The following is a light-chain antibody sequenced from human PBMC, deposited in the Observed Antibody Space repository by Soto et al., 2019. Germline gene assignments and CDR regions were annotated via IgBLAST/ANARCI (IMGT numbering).Light chain of an antibody. CDR3: QQFNSWPPWA. CDR1: QSVSSD. V-gene: IGKV3-15*01. J-gene: IGKJ1*01. Sequence: EIVMTQSPATLSVSPGERATLFCRANQSVSSDLAWYQQKPGQPPRLLIYGASTRATGVPARFIGSGSGTDSTLTINGLQSEDFAVYYCQQFNSWPPWAFGQGTKVEI. CDR2: GAS.